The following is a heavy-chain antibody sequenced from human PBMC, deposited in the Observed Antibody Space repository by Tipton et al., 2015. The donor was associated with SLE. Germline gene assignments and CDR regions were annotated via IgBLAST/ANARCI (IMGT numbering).Heavy chain of an antibody. J-gene: IGHJ4*01. CDR2: SNPSGNT. CDR3: ARGAKERITLVRVRPYYFDY. V-gene: IGHV4-34*01. CDR1: GGSIGDHY. D-gene: IGHD3-10*01. Sequence: GLVKPSETLSLTCTVSGGSIGDHYWIWVRQPPGKGLEWIGESNPSGNTNYNPSLKSRVTISVDTSKNQLSLKLSSVTAADTAVYYCARGAKERITLVRVRPYYFDYWGQGSLVTVSS.